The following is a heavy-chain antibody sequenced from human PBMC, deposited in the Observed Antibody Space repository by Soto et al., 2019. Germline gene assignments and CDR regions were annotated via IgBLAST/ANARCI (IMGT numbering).Heavy chain of an antibody. J-gene: IGHJ6*02. CDR3: ARDPSYGSGSYYALDYYYGMDV. CDR1: GYTFTSYY. Sequence: ASVKVSCKASGYTFTSYYMHWVRQAPGQGLEWMGIINPSGGSTSYAQKFQGRVTMTRDTSTSTVYMELSSLRSEDTAVYYCARDPSYGSGSYYALDYYYGMDVWGQGTTVTVSS. CDR2: INPSGGST. V-gene: IGHV1-46*01. D-gene: IGHD3-10*01.